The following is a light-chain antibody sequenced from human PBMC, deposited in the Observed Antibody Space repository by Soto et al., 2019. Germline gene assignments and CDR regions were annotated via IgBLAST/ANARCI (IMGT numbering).Light chain of an antibody. Sequence: DLQMPPSPSSLSASVGDSFSITGRARQSISSYLNWYHQKPGKAPKLLIYDAYSLESGTPSRFSGRRAGTEFTLTIASVQPEDLATYYCQQYESYSPLTVGGGNKVDI. V-gene: IGKV1-5*01. CDR3: QQYESYSPLT. CDR1: QSISSY. J-gene: IGKJ4*01. CDR2: DAY.